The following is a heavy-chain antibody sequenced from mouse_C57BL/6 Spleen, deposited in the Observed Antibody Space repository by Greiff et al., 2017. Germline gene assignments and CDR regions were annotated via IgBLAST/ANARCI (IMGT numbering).Heavy chain of an antibody. Sequence: VQLQQSGAELVKPGASVKISCKASGYAFSSYWMNWVKQRPGKGLEWIGQIYPGDGDTNYNGKFKGKATLTADKSSSTAYMQLSSLTSEDSAVYFCARRASSYPPDYWGQGTTLTVSS. CDR2: IYPGDGDT. D-gene: IGHD3-3*01. CDR1: GYAFSSYW. V-gene: IGHV1-80*01. CDR3: ARRASSYPPDY. J-gene: IGHJ2*01.